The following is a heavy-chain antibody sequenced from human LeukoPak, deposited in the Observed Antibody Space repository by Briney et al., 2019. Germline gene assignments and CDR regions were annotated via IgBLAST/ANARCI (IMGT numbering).Heavy chain of an antibody. Sequence: GGSLRLSCAASGFXFSSYWMHWVRQAPGKGLVWVSGITSDGSGTSYADSVKGRFTISRDNAENTLYLQMSSLRAEDTAVYYCARAHSGSYYYFDSWGQGTLVTVSS. J-gene: IGHJ4*02. CDR2: ITSDGSGT. CDR3: ARAHSGSYYYFDS. V-gene: IGHV3-74*01. CDR1: GFXFSSYW. D-gene: IGHD1-26*01.